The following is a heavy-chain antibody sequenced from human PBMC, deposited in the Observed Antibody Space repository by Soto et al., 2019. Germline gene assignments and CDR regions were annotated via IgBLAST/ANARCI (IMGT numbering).Heavy chain of an antibody. V-gene: IGHV4-34*01. J-gene: IGHJ4*02. D-gene: IGHD6-19*01. CDR1: GASISEYA. CDR3: ARGRWLDPN. Sequence: SETLSLTCAVFGASISEYAWSWIRQPPGEGLEWIGEVTHSGSTNYNPSLKSRITISRDTSKNQVSLKLNSVTDADTAVYYCARGRWLDPNWGQGTLVTVSS. CDR2: VTHSGST.